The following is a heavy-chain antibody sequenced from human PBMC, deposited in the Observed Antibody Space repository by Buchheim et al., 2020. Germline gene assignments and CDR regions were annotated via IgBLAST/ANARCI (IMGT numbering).Heavy chain of an antibody. J-gene: IGHJ4*02. Sequence: QVQLLQSGTEVKKPGSSVKVSCKTSGDSFIFNTYAINWVRQAPGQGPEWMGGITPLLGAPKYAPRFQGSLTITADASTTSVYMELSSLASDDTAIYYCASTHRITGTTFFEFWGQGT. V-gene: IGHV1-69*01. CDR2: ITPLLGAP. CDR3: ASTHRITGTTFFEF. D-gene: IGHD1-20*01. CDR1: GDSFIFNTYA.